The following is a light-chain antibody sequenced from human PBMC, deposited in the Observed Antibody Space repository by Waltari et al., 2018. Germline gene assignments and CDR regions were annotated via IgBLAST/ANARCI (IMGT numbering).Light chain of an antibody. CDR1: QGISSD. CDR2: GAS. J-gene: IGKJ1*01. CDR3: QQSKIWPA. Sequence: EIVMTQSPATLSVSPGERATLSCRASQGISSDLAWYQQKPGQAPRLLIFGASTRATVVPAMFSGSGSGTEFTLTISSLQSEYFGVYYCQQSKIWPAFGQGTKVEIK. V-gene: IGKV3-15*01.